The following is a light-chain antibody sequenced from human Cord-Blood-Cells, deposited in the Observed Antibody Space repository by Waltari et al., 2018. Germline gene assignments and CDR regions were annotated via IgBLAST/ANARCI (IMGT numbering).Light chain of an antibody. J-gene: IGLJ3*02. CDR1: SSDIGGYKY. CDR2: DVS. Sequence: QSALTQPASVSGSPGQSITISCTGTSSDIGGYKYVSWSQQHPGKAPKLMIYDVSNRPSGVSNRFSGSKSGNTASLTISGLQAEDEADYYCSSYTSSSTLVFGGGTKLTVL. CDR3: SSYTSSSTLV. V-gene: IGLV2-14*03.